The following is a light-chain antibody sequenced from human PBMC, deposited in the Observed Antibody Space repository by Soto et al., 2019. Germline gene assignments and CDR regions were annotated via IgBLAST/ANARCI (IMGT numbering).Light chain of an antibody. CDR3: LQDYNYPT. CDR1: QGIRND. V-gene: IGKV1-6*01. Sequence: AIQMTQSPSSLSASVADRVTITCRASQGIRNDLGWYQQKPGKAPKLLIYAASSLQSGVPSRFSGSGSGTDFTLTISSLQPEDFATYYCLQDYNYPTFGGGTKVEIK. CDR2: AAS. J-gene: IGKJ4*01.